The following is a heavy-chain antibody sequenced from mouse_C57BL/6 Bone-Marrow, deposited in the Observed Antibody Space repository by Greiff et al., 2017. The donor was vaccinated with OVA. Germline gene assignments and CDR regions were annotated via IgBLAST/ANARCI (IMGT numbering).Heavy chain of an antibody. D-gene: IGHD1-2*01. Sequence: VQLQQPGAELVMPGASVKLSCKASGYTFTSYWMHWVKQRPGQGLEWIGEIDPSDSYTNYNQKFKGKSTLTVDKSSSTAYMQLSSLTSEDSAVYYWAVGRSLLRSPYYWGQGTTLTVSS. CDR2: IDPSDSYT. CDR3: AVGRSLLRSPYY. J-gene: IGHJ2*01. V-gene: IGHV1-69*01. CDR1: GYTFTSYW.